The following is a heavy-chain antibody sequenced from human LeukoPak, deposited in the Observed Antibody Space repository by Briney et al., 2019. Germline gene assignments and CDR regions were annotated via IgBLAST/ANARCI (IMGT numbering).Heavy chain of an antibody. V-gene: IGHV3-23*01. CDR1: GFTFSSYA. J-gene: IGHJ4*02. D-gene: IGHD6-13*01. Sequence: GGSLRLSCAASGFTFSSYAMSGVRQAPGKGLEWVSAISGSGGSTYYADSVKGRYTISRDNSKNTLYLQMNSLRAEDTAVYYCAKDPSSSWYLYYFDYWGQGTLVTVSS. CDR2: ISGSGGST. CDR3: AKDPSSSWYLYYFDY.